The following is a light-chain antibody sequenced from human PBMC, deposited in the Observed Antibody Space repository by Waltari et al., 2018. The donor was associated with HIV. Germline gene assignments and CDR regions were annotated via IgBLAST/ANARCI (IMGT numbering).Light chain of an antibody. J-gene: IGLJ2*01. Sequence: SYELTPPPSVSVSPGQTASTPCSGVKFGAKYACWYQQKPGQSPMLVIYQDSKRPSGIPERFSGSNSGTKATLTISGTQAMDEADYYCQAWDSSTLVVFGGGTKLTVL. CDR3: QAWDSSTLVV. CDR2: QDS. V-gene: IGLV3-1*01. CDR1: KFGAKY.